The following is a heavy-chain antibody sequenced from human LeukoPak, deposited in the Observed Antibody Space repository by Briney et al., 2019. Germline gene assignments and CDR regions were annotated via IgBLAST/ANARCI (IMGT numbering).Heavy chain of an antibody. D-gene: IGHD3-10*01. CDR3: ARVMYSYDSGSYYSVWLDP. J-gene: IGHJ5*02. CDR1: GYTFTTYF. Sequence: ASVKVSCKASGYTFTTYFLHWVRQAPGQGLEWMGIINPSGGSTTYAQKFQGRVTMTRDTSTSTVYMELSSLRFEDTAVYYCARVMYSYDSGSYYSVWLDPWGQGTLVTVSS. V-gene: IGHV1-46*01. CDR2: INPSGGST.